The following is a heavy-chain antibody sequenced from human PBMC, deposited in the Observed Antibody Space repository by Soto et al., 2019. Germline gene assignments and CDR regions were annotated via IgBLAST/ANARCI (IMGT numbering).Heavy chain of an antibody. Sequence: LVESGGGVVQPGESLRLSCAASGFTFENYVMHWVRQVPGKGLDWVSLISTEGTKTYYAYSVKVRFTISRDNSDDTLYLQMNNLRPDDTALYYCARDLHEDYGIQKVPKSYFDSWGQGTMVTVSS. CDR1: GFTFENYV. CDR3: ARDLHEDYGIQKVPKSYFDS. J-gene: IGHJ4*02. V-gene: IGHV3-30-3*01. CDR2: ISTEGTKT. D-gene: IGHD4-17*01.